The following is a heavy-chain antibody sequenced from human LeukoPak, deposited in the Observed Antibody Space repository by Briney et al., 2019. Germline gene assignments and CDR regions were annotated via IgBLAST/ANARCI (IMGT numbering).Heavy chain of an antibody. D-gene: IGHD2-2*01. CDR3: ARVWSLLGYCSSTSCHSAFDI. Sequence: PGGSLRPSCAASGFTFSTYGMHWVRQAPGKGLEWVAVIWNDGSNKYYADSVKGRFTISRDNSKNTLYLQMNTLRAEDTAVYYCARVWSLLGYCSSTSCHSAFDIWGQGTMVTVSS. CDR1: GFTFSTYG. CDR2: IWNDGSNK. V-gene: IGHV3-33*01. J-gene: IGHJ3*02.